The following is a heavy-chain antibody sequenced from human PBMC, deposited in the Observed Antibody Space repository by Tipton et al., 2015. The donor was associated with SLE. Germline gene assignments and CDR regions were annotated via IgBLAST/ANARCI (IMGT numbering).Heavy chain of an antibody. J-gene: IGHJ1*01. Sequence: TLSLTCIVSRYSISSGYYWSWIRQPAGKGLEYIGRVYASGNINYNPSLKSRVTISIDTSKNQFSLSLSSVTAADTAVYYCARTHYYDSGGPVAEYFQLWGQGTLVTVSS. D-gene: IGHD3-22*01. CDR1: RYSISSGYY. CDR3: ARTHYYDSGGPVAEYFQL. CDR2: VYASGNI. V-gene: IGHV4-61*02.